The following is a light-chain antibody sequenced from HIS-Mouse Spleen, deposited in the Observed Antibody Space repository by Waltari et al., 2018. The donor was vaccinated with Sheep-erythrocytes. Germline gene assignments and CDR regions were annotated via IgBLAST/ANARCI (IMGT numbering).Light chain of an antibody. CDR1: KLGDKY. CDR3: QAWDSSTAWV. CDR2: QDT. Sequence: SSELTQPPSVSVSPGPTASITRSGDKLGDKYACWYQQKPGQSPVLVIYQDTKRPSGIPERFSGSNSGNTATLTISGTQAMDEADYYCQAWDSSTAWVFGGGTKLTVL. J-gene: IGLJ3*02. V-gene: IGLV3-1*01.